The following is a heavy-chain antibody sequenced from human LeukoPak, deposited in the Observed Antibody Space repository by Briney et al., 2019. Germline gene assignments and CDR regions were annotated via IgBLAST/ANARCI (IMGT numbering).Heavy chain of an antibody. CDR2: INHSGST. V-gene: IGHV4-34*01. Sequence: PSETLSLTCAVYGGSFSGYYWSWTRQPPGKGLEWIGEINHSGSTNYNPSLKSRVTISVDTSKNQFSLKLSSVTAADTAVYYCAREGPGYSYGNLDNWFDPWGQGTPVTVSS. J-gene: IGHJ5*02. CDR1: GGSFSGYY. CDR3: AREGPGYSYGNLDNWFDP. D-gene: IGHD5-18*01.